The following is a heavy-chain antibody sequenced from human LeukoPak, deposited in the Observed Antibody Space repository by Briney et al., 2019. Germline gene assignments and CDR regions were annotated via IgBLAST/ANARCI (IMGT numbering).Heavy chain of an antibody. Sequence: QPGGSLRLSCAASGFDSSSNWMHWVRHAPGQGLVWVSRIKGDGISTNYADSVKGRFTISRDIAKNTLYLQMNSLRAEDTGVYYCAKDHYWSIDYWGRGTLVTVSS. J-gene: IGHJ4*02. V-gene: IGHV3-74*01. CDR1: GFDSSSNW. CDR3: AKDHYWSIDY. D-gene: IGHD3-3*01. CDR2: IKGDGIST.